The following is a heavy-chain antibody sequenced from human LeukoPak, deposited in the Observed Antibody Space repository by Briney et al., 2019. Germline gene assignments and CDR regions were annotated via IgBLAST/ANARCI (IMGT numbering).Heavy chain of an antibody. Sequence: GGSLRLSCAASGFTFSSYAMHWVRQAPGKGLEYVSAISSNGGSTYYANSVKGRFTISSDNSKNTLYLQMGSLRAEDMAVYYCARELPGIAVAGKGGYFDYWGQGTLVTVSS. J-gene: IGHJ4*02. CDR1: GFTFSSYA. D-gene: IGHD6-19*01. V-gene: IGHV3-64*01. CDR2: ISSNGGST. CDR3: ARELPGIAVAGKGGYFDY.